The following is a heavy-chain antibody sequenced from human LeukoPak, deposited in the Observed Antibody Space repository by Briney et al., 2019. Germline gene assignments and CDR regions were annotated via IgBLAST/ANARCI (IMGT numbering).Heavy chain of an antibody. CDR3: TTYIAVDWYFDY. V-gene: IGHV3-7*03. Sequence: GGSLRLSCAASGFTFSNHWMIWVRQAPGKGLECVASIKPGGNDKYYVDSVKGRFTISRDNAKNTLYLQMNSLKTEDTAVYYCTTYIAVDWYFDYWGQGTLVTVSS. CDR1: GFTFSNHW. CDR2: IKPGGNDK. D-gene: IGHD6-19*01. J-gene: IGHJ4*02.